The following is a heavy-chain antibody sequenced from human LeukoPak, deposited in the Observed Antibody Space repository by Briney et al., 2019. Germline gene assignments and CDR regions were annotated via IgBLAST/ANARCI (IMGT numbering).Heavy chain of an antibody. V-gene: IGHV3-30-3*01. CDR2: ISYDGSNK. CDR3: AASQNPIAAADY. CDR1: GFTFSRYA. J-gene: IGHJ4*02. D-gene: IGHD6-13*01. Sequence: PGGSLRLSCATTGFTFSRYAMHWVRQAPGKGLEWVAIISYDGSNKYYADSVKGRFTISRDNSKNTLYLQMNSLRVEDTAVHYCAASQNPIAAADYWGQGTLVTVSS.